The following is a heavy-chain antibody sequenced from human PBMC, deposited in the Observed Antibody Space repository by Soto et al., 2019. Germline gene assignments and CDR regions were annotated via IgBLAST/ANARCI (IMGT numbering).Heavy chain of an antibody. Sequence: PEGTLRLSCAASGFTFSTYAMSWVRQAPGKGLEWVSAISASGDSTYSADSVRGRFAISRDNSINTLYLQMNSLRTEDTAVYYCAHPRGYGVFDAYDIWGQGTMVTVSS. J-gene: IGHJ3*02. CDR3: AHPRGYGVFDAYDI. CDR2: ISASGDST. D-gene: IGHD4-17*01. V-gene: IGHV3-23*01. CDR1: GFTFSTYA.